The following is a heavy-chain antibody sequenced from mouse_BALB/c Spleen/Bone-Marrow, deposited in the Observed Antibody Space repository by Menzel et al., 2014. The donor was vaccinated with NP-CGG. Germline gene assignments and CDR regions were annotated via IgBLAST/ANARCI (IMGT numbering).Heavy chain of an antibody. CDR2: INPDSSTI. V-gene: IGHV4-1*02. CDR1: GFDFSRYW. Sequence: EVKLEESGGGLVQPGGSLKLSCAASGFDFSRYWMSWVRQAPGRGLEWIGEINPDSSTINYTPSLKDKFIISRDNAKNTLYLQMSKVRSEDTALYYCARPPLYYDYAWFAYWGQGTLVTVSA. J-gene: IGHJ3*01. D-gene: IGHD2-4*01. CDR3: ARPPLYYDYAWFAY.